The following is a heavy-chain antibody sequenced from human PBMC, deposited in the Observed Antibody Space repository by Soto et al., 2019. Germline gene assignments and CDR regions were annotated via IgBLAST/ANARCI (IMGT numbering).Heavy chain of an antibody. D-gene: IGHD3-10*01. Sequence: QVQLVQSGPEVKKPGASVKVSCKASGYTFSNYGISWVRQAPGQGLEWMGWISGYNGNTAYARNLQDRVTMTIDAPTTTAYMELRSLRSDDTAVYYCARDEGIRGLEFRGPGTLVTVSS. CDR2: ISGYNGNT. J-gene: IGHJ4*02. CDR3: ARDEGIRGLEF. V-gene: IGHV1-18*04. CDR1: GYTFSNYG.